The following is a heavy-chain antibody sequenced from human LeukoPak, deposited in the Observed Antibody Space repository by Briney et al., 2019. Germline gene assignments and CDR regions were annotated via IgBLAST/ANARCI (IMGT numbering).Heavy chain of an antibody. CDR1: GFTFSSYA. J-gene: IGHJ4*02. D-gene: IGHD3-22*01. Sequence: GGSLRLSCAASGFTFSSYAMSWVRQAPGKGLEWVSAISGSGGSTYYADSVKGRFTISRDNSKNTLYLQMNSLRAEDTAVYYCAKGYRATRHYDDSSGYYEQFDYWGQGTLVTVSS. CDR2: ISGSGGST. V-gene: IGHV3-23*01. CDR3: AKGYRATRHYDDSSGYYEQFDY.